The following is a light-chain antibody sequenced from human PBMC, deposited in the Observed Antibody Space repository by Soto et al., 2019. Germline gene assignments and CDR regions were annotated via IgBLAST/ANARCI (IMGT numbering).Light chain of an antibody. CDR2: EVS. J-gene: IGKJ4*01. Sequence: DIVLTQTPLSSPVTLGQPASISCRSSQSLVHSDGNTYLNWLQQRPGQPPRLLIYEVSNRFSGVPDRFSGSGAVTDFTLEISRVEAEDVGVYYCMQTTQFPLTFGGGTKVEIK. CDR1: QSLVHSDGNTY. CDR3: MQTTQFPLT. V-gene: IGKV2-24*01.